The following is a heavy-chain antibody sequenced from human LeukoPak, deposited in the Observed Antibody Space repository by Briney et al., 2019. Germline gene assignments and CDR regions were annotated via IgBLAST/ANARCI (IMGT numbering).Heavy chain of an antibody. Sequence: PGGSLRLSCAASGFSFSNYAMSWVRQAPGKGLEWVSAISTTSGSTFYADSVKGRFTISRGNSKNTLYLQMHSLRAEDTAVYYCAKGGYRYGRTYFDYWGQGTLVTVSS. J-gene: IGHJ4*02. CDR2: ISTTSGST. CDR3: AKGGYRYGRTYFDY. CDR1: GFSFSNYA. V-gene: IGHV3-23*01. D-gene: IGHD5-18*01.